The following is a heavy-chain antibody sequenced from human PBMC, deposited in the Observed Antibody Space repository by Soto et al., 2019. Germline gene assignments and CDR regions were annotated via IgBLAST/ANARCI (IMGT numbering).Heavy chain of an antibody. J-gene: IGHJ6*02. CDR1: GGSISSGGYY. D-gene: IGHD3-22*01. CDR3: AIGYYYDSSGYPYGMDV. Sequence: QVQLQESGPGLVKPSQTLSLTCTVSGGSISSGGYYWSWIRQHPGKGLEWIGYIYYSGSTYYNPSLKGRVTISVDTSKNQFSLKLSSVTAADTAVYYCAIGYYYDSSGYPYGMDVWGQGTTVTVSS. CDR2: IYYSGST. V-gene: IGHV4-31*03.